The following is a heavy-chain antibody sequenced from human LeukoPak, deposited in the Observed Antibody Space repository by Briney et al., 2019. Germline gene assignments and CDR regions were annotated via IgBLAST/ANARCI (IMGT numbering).Heavy chain of an antibody. D-gene: IGHD3-9*01. CDR1: GGSISSHY. CDR3: ARGNYDILTGDLDYFDY. CDR2: IYYSGST. V-gene: IGHV4-59*11. Sequence: PSETLSLTCTVSGGSISSHYWSCIRQPPGKGLEWIGYIYYSGSTNYNPSLKSRVTISVDTSKNQFSLKLSSVTAADTAVYYCARGNYDILTGDLDYFDYWGQGTLVTVSS. J-gene: IGHJ4*02.